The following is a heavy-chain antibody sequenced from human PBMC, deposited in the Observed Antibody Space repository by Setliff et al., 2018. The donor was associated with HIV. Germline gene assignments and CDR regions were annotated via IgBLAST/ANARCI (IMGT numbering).Heavy chain of an antibody. CDR3: ARDLPELTGRSFDP. J-gene: IGHJ5*02. Sequence: SETLSLTCNVPGGSISGYCWTWIRQPAGKGLEWIGRIYTSGSTTCNPSLKSRLSTSIDTSKTHLPLSLTSVTAADTAVYYCARDLPELTGRSFDPWGQGIPVTVSS. V-gene: IGHV4-4*07. CDR1: GGSISGYC. CDR2: IYTSGST. D-gene: IGHD7-27*01.